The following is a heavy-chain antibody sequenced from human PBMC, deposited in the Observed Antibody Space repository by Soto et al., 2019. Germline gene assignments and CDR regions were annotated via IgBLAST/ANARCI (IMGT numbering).Heavy chain of an antibody. J-gene: IGHJ6*03. CDR3: ARQSYDFWSGYYSWPIYYYYYYMDV. CDR1: GGSISSSSYY. V-gene: IGHV4-39*01. D-gene: IGHD3-3*01. Sequence: SETLSLTCTVSGGSISSSSYYWGWIRQPPGKGLEWIGSIYYSGSTYYNPSLKSRVTISVDTSKNQFSLKLSSVTAADTVVYYCARQSYDFWSGYYSWPIYYYYYYMDVWGKGTTVTVSS. CDR2: IYYSGST.